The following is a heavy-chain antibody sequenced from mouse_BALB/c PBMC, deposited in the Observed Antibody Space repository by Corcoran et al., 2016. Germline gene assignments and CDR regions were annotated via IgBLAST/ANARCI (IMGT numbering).Heavy chain of an antibody. D-gene: IGHD3-1*01. V-gene: IGHV3-6*02. CDR3: AREGYGNCYFDY. J-gene: IGHJ2*01. CDR2: ISYDDSN. CDR1: GYSITSGYY. Sequence: EVQLQESQRDVVNPYQTLPLTCSVTGYSITSGYYWSWIGQFPGTKLEWMGHISYDDSNNYNPSLKNLISITLYTSKNQFYLKLNSVTTEDTATYYCAREGYGNCYFDYWGQGSTLTVSS.